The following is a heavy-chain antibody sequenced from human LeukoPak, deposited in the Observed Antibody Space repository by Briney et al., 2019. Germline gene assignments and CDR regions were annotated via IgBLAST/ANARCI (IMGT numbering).Heavy chain of an antibody. CDR2: ISSSGSTI. D-gene: IGHD6-13*01. CDR1: GFTFSDYY. CDR3: ASDGPSARVRAAAAIADY. V-gene: IGHV3-11*01. Sequence: PGGSLRLSCAASGFTFSDYYMSWIRQAPGKGLEWVSYISSSGSTIYYADSVKGRFTISRDNAKNSLYLQMNSLRAEDTAVYYCASDGPSARVRAAAAIADYWGQGTLVTVSS. J-gene: IGHJ4*02.